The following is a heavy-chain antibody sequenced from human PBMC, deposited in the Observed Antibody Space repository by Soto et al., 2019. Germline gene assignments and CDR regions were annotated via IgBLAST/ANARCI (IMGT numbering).Heavy chain of an antibody. D-gene: IGHD5-12*01. CDR2: LYGGGRT. CDR3: AREHSGYDLGLGY. J-gene: IGHJ4*02. Sequence: GGSLRLSCVGSGFTVSSSYMSWVRQAPGKGLECVSVLYGGGRTFYADSVKGRFTISRDNSRNTLYLQMNSLRADDTAVYYCAREHSGYDLGLGYWGQGTLVTVSS. V-gene: IGHV3-53*01. CDR1: GFTVSSSY.